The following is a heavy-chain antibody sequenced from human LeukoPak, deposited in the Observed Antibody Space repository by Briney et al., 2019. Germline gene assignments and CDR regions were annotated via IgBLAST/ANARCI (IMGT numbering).Heavy chain of an antibody. J-gene: IGHJ4*02. V-gene: IGHV3-30*02. CDR3: AKVGIDCSSTSCYYDY. Sequence: GGSLRLSCAASGFTFSSYGMHWVRQAPGKGLEWVAFIRYDGSNKYYADSVKGRFTISRDNSKNTLYLQMNSLRAEDTAVYYCAKVGIDCSSTSCYYDYWGQGTLVTVSS. CDR2: IRYDGSNK. D-gene: IGHD2-2*01. CDR1: GFTFSSYG.